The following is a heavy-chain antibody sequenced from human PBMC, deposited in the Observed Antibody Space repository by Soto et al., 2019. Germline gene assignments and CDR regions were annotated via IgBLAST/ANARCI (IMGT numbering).Heavy chain of an antibody. Sequence: QVQLVQSGAEVKKPGSSVKVSCKASGGTLSSYAISWVRQAPGQGLEWMGGIIPIFGTADYAQKFQGRVTITADESTSTAYLELSSLRAEDTAVYYCARAVTTPGYVDLWGRGTLVTVSS. CDR3: ARAVTTPGYVDL. V-gene: IGHV1-69*12. J-gene: IGHJ2*01. D-gene: IGHD4-17*01. CDR2: IIPIFGTA. CDR1: GGTLSSYA.